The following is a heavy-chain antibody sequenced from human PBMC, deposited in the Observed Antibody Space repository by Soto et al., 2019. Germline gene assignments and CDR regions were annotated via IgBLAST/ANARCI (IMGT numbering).Heavy chain of an antibody. D-gene: IGHD3-22*01. J-gene: IGHJ3*01. CDR1: GDSISGSQW. CDR3: ARGYYDSRGQSNTFDV. V-gene: IGHV4-28*03. CDR2: VYYTGST. Sequence: PSETLSLTCAVSGDSISGSQWWRWVRLPPGKGLEWIGYVYYTGSTNYNPSLKIRVTMSVDTSKNQFSLRLRSVTAADTAVYYCARGYYDSRGQSNTFDVWCQGTMVTVSS.